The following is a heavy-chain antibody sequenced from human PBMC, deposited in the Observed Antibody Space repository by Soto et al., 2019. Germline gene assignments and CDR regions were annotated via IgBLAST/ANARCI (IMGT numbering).Heavy chain of an antibody. V-gene: IGHV4-30-4*01. D-gene: IGHD6-19*01. CDR3: ARDQYSSGWHMDY. J-gene: IGHJ4*02. Sequence: PSETLSLTCTVSGGSISSGDYYWSWIRQPPGKGLEWIGYIYYSGSTYYNPSPKSRVTISVDTSKNQFSLKLSSVTAADTAVYYCARDQYSSGWHMDYWGQGTLVTVSS. CDR2: IYYSGST. CDR1: GGSISSGDYY.